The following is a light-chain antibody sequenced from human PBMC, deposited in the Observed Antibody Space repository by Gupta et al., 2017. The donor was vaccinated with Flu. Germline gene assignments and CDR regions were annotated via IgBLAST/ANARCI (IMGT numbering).Light chain of an antibody. CDR3: AAWEDSLSGLWV. V-gene: IGLV1-47*01. Sequence: SVLTQPPSASVAPGQRVTISCPGSSSNIGRNYVYWYQQLPGTAPKLLMYRNNQRPSGVPDRFSGSKSGTSASLAISGLRAEDEADYYCAAWEDSLSGLWVFGGGTKLTVL. CDR1: SSNIGRNY. CDR2: RNN. J-gene: IGLJ3*02.